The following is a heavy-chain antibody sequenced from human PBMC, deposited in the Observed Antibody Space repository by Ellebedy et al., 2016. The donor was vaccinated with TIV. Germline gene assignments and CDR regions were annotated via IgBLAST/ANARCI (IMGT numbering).Heavy chain of an antibody. D-gene: IGHD3-16*01. V-gene: IGHV2-70*11. Sequence: SGPTLVKPTQTLTLTCTFSGFSLTTSGMCVSWIRQPPGKALEWLARIDWEGDKYYNKSLKTRLAISSDTSKNQVVLTMTNMDPVDTATYYCARYTTSSHHFDYWGQGTLVTVSS. J-gene: IGHJ4*02. CDR2: IDWEGDK. CDR3: ARYTTSSHHFDY. CDR1: GFSLTTSGMC.